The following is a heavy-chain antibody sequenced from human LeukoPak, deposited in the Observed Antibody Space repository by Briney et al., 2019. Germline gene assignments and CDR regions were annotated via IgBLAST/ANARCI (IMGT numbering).Heavy chain of an antibody. CDR1: GFTFSSYS. J-gene: IGHJ4*02. Sequence: GGSLRLSCAASGFTFSSYSMNWVRQAPGKGLEWVSSISSSSSYIYYADSVKGRFTISRDNSKNTLYLQMNSLRAEDTAVYYCAKDPGIAVAGTGFDYWGQGTLVTVSS. D-gene: IGHD6-19*01. V-gene: IGHV3-21*01. CDR3: AKDPGIAVAGTGFDY. CDR2: ISSSSSYI.